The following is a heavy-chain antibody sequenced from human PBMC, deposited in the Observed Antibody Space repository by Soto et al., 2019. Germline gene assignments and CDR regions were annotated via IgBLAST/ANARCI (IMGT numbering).Heavy chain of an antibody. Sequence: PGGSLRLSCAASGFTFSSYGMHWVRQAPGKGLEWVAVIWYDGSNKYYADSVKGRFTISRDNSKNTLYLQMNSLRAEDTAVYYWARERLSLWYYGMDVWGQGTTVTVSS. V-gene: IGHV3-33*01. J-gene: IGHJ6*02. D-gene: IGHD2-21*01. CDR1: GFTFSSYG. CDR3: ARERLSLWYYGMDV. CDR2: IWYDGSNK.